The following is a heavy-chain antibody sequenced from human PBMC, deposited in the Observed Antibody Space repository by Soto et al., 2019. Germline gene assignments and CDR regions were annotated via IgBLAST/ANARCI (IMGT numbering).Heavy chain of an antibody. CDR1: VDSVSSNSAA. D-gene: IGHD3-3*01. Sequence: PSQTLSLTCAISVDSVSSNSAAWNWIRQSPSRGLEWLGRTYYRSKWYNDYAVSVKSRITINPDTSKNQFSLQLNSVTPEDTAVYYCARDGYYDFWSGYYTGPYYFDYWGQGTLVTVSS. V-gene: IGHV6-1*01. J-gene: IGHJ4*02. CDR2: TYYRSKWYN. CDR3: ARDGYYDFWSGYYTGPYYFDY.